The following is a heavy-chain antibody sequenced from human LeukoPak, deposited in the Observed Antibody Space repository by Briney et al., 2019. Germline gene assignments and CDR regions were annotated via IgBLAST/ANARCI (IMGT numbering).Heavy chain of an antibody. J-gene: IGHJ4*02. CDR1: GGSISSSSYY. V-gene: IGHV4-39*01. Sequence: PSETLSLTCTVSGGSISSSSYYWGWIRQPPGEGLEWIGSIYYSGSTYYNPSLKSRVTISVDTSKNQFSLKLSSVTAADTAVYYCARLRAGVFDYWGQGTLVTVSS. CDR2: IYYSGST. CDR3: ARLRAGVFDY. D-gene: IGHD6-19*01.